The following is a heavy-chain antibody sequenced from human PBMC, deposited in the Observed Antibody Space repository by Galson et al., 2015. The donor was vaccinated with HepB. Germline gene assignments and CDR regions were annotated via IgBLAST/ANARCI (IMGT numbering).Heavy chain of an antibody. D-gene: IGHD1-26*01. V-gene: IGHV1-2*02. Sequence: SVKVSCKASKYTFSDYYIHWVRQAPGQGLEWMGWIFPNSGGTTYAQVFQGRVTLTSDTSINTAYMYLSSQTSDDTAVYYCARGRSKWELLRGYFDYWGQGTLVTVSS. CDR2: IFPNSGGT. CDR1: KYTFSDYY. J-gene: IGHJ4*02. CDR3: ARGRSKWELLRGYFDY.